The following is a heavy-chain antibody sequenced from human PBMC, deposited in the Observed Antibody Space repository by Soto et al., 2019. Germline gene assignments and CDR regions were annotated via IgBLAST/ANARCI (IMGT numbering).Heavy chain of an antibody. V-gene: IGHV3-23*01. J-gene: IGHJ4*02. Sequence: EVQLLESGGGLVQPGGSLRLSCAASGFTFSSYAMSWVRQAPGKGLEWVSAISGSGGSTYYADSVKGRCTISRDNSKNTLYLHMNSRRAEDKAVDDCAKAPPPPHPRIAVAGSLVDYWGQGTMVTVSS. CDR2: ISGSGGST. D-gene: IGHD6-19*01. CDR1: GFTFSSYA. CDR3: AKAPPPPHPRIAVAGSLVDY.